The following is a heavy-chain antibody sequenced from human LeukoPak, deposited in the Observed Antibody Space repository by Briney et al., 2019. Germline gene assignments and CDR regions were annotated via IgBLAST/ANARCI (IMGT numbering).Heavy chain of an antibody. CDR2: ITTSSIYK. J-gene: IGHJ6*03. V-gene: IGHV3-21*01. D-gene: IGHD4-11*01. CDR3: AKTTVTPPYYMDV. CDR1: GFTFSSYN. Sequence: GGSLRLSCAASGFTFSSYNMNWVRQAPGKGLEWVSSITTSSIYKYYGDSVKGRFTISRDNAKKSLYLQMNSLRAEDTAVYYCAKTTVTPPYYMDVWGKGTTVTVSS.